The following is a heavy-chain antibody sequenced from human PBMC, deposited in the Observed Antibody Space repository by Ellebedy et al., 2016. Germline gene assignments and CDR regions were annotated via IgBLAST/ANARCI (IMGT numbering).Heavy chain of an antibody. CDR3: ARGGPTGGY. J-gene: IGHJ4*02. CDR1: RFTFSSYA. Sequence: GESLKISCAASRFTFSSYAMSWVRQAPGKGLEWVSAISGSGGSTYYADSVKGRFTISRDNAKNSLYLQMNSLRAEDTAVYYCARGGPTGGYWGQGTLVTVSS. D-gene: IGHD4-23*01. CDR2: ISGSGGST. V-gene: IGHV3-23*01.